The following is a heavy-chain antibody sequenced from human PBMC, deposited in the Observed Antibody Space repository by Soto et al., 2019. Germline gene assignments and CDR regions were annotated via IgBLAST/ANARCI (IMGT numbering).Heavy chain of an antibody. V-gene: IGHV4-31*03. Sequence: SETLSLTCTVSGGSISSGAYCWSWIRQHPGKGLEWVGSTCYSGGTYYNPSLRSRVSISIDTSTNLFSLSLTSVTAADTAVYYCARSLPPGALNYHYYYMDVWGTGATVTVSS. D-gene: IGHD1-26*01. CDR1: GGSISSGAYC. J-gene: IGHJ6*03. CDR3: ARSLPPGALNYHYYYMDV. CDR2: TCYSGGT.